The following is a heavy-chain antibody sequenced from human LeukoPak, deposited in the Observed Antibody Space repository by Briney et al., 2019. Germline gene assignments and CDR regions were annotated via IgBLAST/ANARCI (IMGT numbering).Heavy chain of an antibody. J-gene: IGHJ4*02. CDR3: ARVRRELLDYSFDY. CDR2: ISAYNGNT. Sequence: ASVKVSCKASGYTFTSYGISWVRQAPGQGLEWMGWISAYNGNTNYAQKFQGRVTMTTDTSTNTAYMELRSLRSDDTAVYYCARVRRELLDYSFDYWGQGTLVTVSS. V-gene: IGHV1-18*01. D-gene: IGHD1-7*01. CDR1: GYTFTSYG.